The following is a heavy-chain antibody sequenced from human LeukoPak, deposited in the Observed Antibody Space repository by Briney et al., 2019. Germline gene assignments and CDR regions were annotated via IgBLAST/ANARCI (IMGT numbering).Heavy chain of an antibody. CDR1: GYTFTSYY. CDR2: INPSGGST. J-gene: IGHJ4*02. D-gene: IGHD7-27*01. V-gene: IGHV1-46*01. CDR3: VGGAPNWGFDY. Sequence: GASVKVSCKASGYTFTSYYMHWVRQAPGQGLEWMGIINPSGGSTSYAQKFQGRVTMTRDTSTSTVYMELNSLRSEDTAVYYCVGGAPNWGFDYWGQGTLVTVSS.